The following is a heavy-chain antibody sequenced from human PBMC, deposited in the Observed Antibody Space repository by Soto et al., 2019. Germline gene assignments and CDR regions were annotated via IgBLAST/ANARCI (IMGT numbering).Heavy chain of an antibody. CDR3: AHRRPTHLAFDS. V-gene: IGHV2-5*02. Sequence: QITLKESGPTLVKPTQTLTLTCTFSGFPLSTSGVAVGWVRQPPGKALEWLALIDWGDNKRYRSSLQSRLTITKDTSKNLVVLTMTNIDPVDTGTYYCAHRRPTHLAFDSWGQGTLVSVSS. CDR2: IDWGDNK. CDR1: GFPLSTSGVA. J-gene: IGHJ4*02.